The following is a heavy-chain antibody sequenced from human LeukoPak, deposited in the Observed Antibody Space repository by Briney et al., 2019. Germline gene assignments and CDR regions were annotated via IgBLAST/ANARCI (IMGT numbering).Heavy chain of an antibody. CDR3: ARGHYDFRSGYPDGAFDI. V-gene: IGHV3-7*03. Sequence: GGSLRLSCAASGFTFNNFWMNWVRQAPGKGLEWVANIKQDGSVKHYVDSVKGRFTISRDNTKNSLYLQMNSLRAEDTALYHCARGHYDFRSGYPDGAFDIWGQGTMVTVSS. CDR2: IKQDGSVK. D-gene: IGHD3-3*01. J-gene: IGHJ3*02. CDR1: GFTFNNFW.